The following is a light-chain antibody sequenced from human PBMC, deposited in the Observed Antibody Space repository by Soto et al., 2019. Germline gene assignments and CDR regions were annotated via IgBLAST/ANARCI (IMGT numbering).Light chain of an antibody. CDR2: GAS. CDR3: QQYNNWPPLLT. V-gene: IGKV3D-15*01. Sequence: EIVMTQSPATLSVSPGERATLSCRASQSVSSNLAWYQQKPGQAPRRLIYGASIRATGIPARFSGSGSGTEFTLTISSLQSEDFAVYYCQQYNNWPPLLTFGGGTKVDIK. J-gene: IGKJ4*01. CDR1: QSVSSN.